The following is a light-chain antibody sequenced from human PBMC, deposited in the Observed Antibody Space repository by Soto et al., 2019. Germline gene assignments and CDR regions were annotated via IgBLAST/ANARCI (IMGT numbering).Light chain of an antibody. CDR1: SSNIGADYA. V-gene: IGLV1-40*01. J-gene: IGLJ2*01. CDR2: RNN. CDR3: QSYDRSLSGAI. Sequence: QSVLTQPPSVSGAPGQRVTISCTGTSSNIGADYAVHWYQQLPGTAPKLLMYRNNNRPSGVPDRFSGSKSGTSASLAITGLQAEDEADYYCQSYDRSLSGAIFGGGTKLTVL.